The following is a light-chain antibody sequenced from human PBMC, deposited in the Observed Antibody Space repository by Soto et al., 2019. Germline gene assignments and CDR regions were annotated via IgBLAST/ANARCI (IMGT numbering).Light chain of an antibody. J-gene: IGKJ5*01. CDR2: GAS. Sequence: EIVLSQSPGTPSLSPGERATLSCRASESVSSNLAWYQQKPGQAPRLLIYGASTRATGVPARFSDSGSETEFTLTISSLQSEDFAVYFCQQYNNWPPTFGQGTRLEIK. V-gene: IGKV3-15*01. CDR1: ESVSSN. CDR3: QQYNNWPPT.